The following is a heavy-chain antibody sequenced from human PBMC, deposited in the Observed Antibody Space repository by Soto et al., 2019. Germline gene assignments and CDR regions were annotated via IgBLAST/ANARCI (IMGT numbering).Heavy chain of an antibody. CDR1: GGSFSGYY. D-gene: IGHD5-12*01. CDR3: ARGLRADY. J-gene: IGHJ4*02. V-gene: IGHV4-34*01. CDR2: INHSGST. Sequence: SETLSLTCAVYGGSFSGYYWSWIRQPPGKGLEWIGEINHSGSTNYNPSLKSRVAISVDTSKNQFSLKLSSVTAADTAVYYCARGLRADYWGQGTLVTVSS.